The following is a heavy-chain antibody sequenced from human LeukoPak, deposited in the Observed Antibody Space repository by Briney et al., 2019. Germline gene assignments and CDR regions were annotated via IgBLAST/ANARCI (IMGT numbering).Heavy chain of an antibody. Sequence: PGGSLRLSCAASGFTVSSNYMSWVRQAPGKGLEWVSVIYNGGSTYYADSVKGRFTISRDNSKNTLYLQMNSLRAEHTAVYYCASGALFETGDAFDIGGQGTMVTVSS. CDR3: ASGALFETGDAFDI. J-gene: IGHJ3*02. D-gene: IGHD3-10*02. CDR1: GFTVSSNY. V-gene: IGHV3-66*02. CDR2: IYNGGST.